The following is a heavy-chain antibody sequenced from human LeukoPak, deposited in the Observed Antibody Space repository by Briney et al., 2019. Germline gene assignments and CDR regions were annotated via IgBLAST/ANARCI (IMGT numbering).Heavy chain of an antibody. CDR2: IYYSGST. V-gene: IGHV4-59*01. CDR3: ARDRGVVGAFDI. Sequence: PSETLSLTCTVSGGSISSYYWSWIRQPPGKGLEWIGYIYYSGSTNYNPSLKSRVTISVVTSKNQFSLKLSSVTAADTAVYYCARDRGVVGAFDIWGQGTMVTVSS. J-gene: IGHJ3*02. CDR1: GGSISSYY.